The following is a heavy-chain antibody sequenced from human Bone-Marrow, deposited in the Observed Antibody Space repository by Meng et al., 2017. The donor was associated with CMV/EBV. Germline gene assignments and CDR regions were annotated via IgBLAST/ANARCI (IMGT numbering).Heavy chain of an antibody. V-gene: IGHV4-39*07. J-gene: IGHJ4*02. D-gene: IGHD6-6*01. CDR3: AREERYSSSLLDY. CDR1: GGSISSSIYY. CDR2: IYYSEST. Sequence: SETLSLTCTVSGGSISSSIYYWGWTRQPPGQGLEWIGSIYYSESTYYNPSLKRRVTISVDTYKNQFSLKLSSVTAEDTAVYYCAREERYSSSLLDYWGQGTLVTVSS.